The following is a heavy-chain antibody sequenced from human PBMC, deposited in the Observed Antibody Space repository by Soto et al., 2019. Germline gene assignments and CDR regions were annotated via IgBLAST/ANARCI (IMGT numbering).Heavy chain of an antibody. CDR3: ARWGRLSNYYYYYGMDV. Sequence: SETLSLTCAVSGYSISSGYYWGWIRQPPGKGLEWIGSIYHSGSTYYNPSLKSRVTISVDTSKNQFSLKLSSVTAADTAVYYCARWGRLSNYYYYYGMDVWGQGTTVTVSS. J-gene: IGHJ6*02. V-gene: IGHV4-38-2*01. D-gene: IGHD3-16*01. CDR2: IYHSGST. CDR1: GYSISSGYY.